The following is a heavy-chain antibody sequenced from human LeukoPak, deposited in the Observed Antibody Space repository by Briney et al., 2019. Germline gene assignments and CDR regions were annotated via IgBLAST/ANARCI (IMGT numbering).Heavy chain of an antibody. Sequence: ASVKVSCKVSGYTLTELSMHWVRQAPGKGLEWMGWINPNSGGTNYAQKFQGRVTMTRDTSISTAYMELSRLRSDDTAVYYCARDFYPYYYYYYMDVWGKGTTVTVSS. CDR2: INPNSGGT. V-gene: IGHV1-2*02. CDR3: ARDFYPYYYYYYMDV. D-gene: IGHD3-3*01. CDR1: GYTLTELS. J-gene: IGHJ6*03.